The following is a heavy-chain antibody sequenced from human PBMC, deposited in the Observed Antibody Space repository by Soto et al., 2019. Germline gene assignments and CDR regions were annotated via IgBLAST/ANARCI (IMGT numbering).Heavy chain of an antibody. CDR3: ARGRWFDP. J-gene: IGHJ5*02. CDR1: GGSISADY. V-gene: IGHV4-59*01. Sequence: SETLSLTCTASGGSISADYWNWIRQPPGKGLELIGYVYYTGSTNYNPSLKSRVSLSLDPSKNQFSLNLSSVTAADTAVYFCARGRWFDPWGQGTLVTVSS. CDR2: VYYTGST.